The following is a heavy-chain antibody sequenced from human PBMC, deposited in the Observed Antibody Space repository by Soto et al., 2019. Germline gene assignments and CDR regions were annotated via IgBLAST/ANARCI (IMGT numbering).Heavy chain of an antibody. CDR1: GFTFSNYI. V-gene: IGHV3-30*09. Sequence: QVQLVESGGDVVQPGGSLRLSCAASGFTFSNYIFYWVRQAPGKGPEWVAAISYDGSNKQYADSVKGRFAISKDNPGNSLDLQMNSLRGDDTGLYHCARWDPYYGMDVWGQRTTVTVSS. CDR2: ISYDGSNK. J-gene: IGHJ6*02. CDR3: ARWDPYYGMDV. D-gene: IGHD1-26*01.